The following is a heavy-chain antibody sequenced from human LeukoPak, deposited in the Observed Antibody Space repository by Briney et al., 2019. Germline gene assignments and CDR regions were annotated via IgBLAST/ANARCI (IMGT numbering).Heavy chain of an antibody. V-gene: IGHV4-30-2*01. D-gene: IGHD4-17*01. CDR1: GGSISSGGYS. CDR2: IYHSGST. J-gene: IGHJ4*02. CDR3: ARSHGDYSIDY. Sequence: SETLSLTCAVSGGSISSGGYSWSWIRQPPGKGLEWIGYIYHSGSTYYNPSLKSRVTISVDRSKNQLSLKLSSVTAADTAVYYCARSHGDYSIDYWGQGTLITVSS.